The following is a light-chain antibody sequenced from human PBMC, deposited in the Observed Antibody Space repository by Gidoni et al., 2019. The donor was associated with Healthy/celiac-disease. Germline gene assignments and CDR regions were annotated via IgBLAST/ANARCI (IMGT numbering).Light chain of an antibody. CDR2: GAT. V-gene: IGKV3-20*01. CDR3: QQYGSSPKT. Sequence: ELVLTQSPGTLSLSTGERATLSCRASQSVSSSYLACHQQKPGPAPSLLNDGATSRTTSLPNRFSGSASRTGFTLTISRLDPEDFAVYYCQQYGSSPKTFGPGTKVEIK. CDR1: QSVSSSY. J-gene: IGKJ1*01.